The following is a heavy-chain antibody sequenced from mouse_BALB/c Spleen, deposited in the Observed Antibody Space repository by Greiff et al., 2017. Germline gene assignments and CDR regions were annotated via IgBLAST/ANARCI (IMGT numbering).Heavy chain of an antibody. CDR1: GFTFSSYA. D-gene: IGHD2-10*02. CDR2: ISSGGSYT. J-gene: IGHJ4*01. V-gene: IGHV5-9-4*01. Sequence: EVNVVESGGGLVKPGGSLKLSCAASGFTFSSYAMSWVRQSPEKRLEWVAEISSGGSYTYYPDTVTGRFTISRDNAKNTLYLEMSSLRSEDTAMYYCARGYGKTCYYAMDYWGQGTSVTVSA. CDR3: ARGYGKTCYYAMDY.